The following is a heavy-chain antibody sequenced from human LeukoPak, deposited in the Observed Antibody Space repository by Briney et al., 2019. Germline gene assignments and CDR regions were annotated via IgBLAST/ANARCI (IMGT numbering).Heavy chain of an antibody. Sequence: PSETLSLTCTVSGFSISSDYYWGWIRQPPGKGLEWLGSVSHSGITYYNSSLNSRVTILVDTSNNQFSLKVNSVTAADTAVYYCARLVIPWGQGILVTVSS. CDR2: VSHSGIT. V-gene: IGHV4-38-2*02. D-gene: IGHD3-10*01. CDR3: ARLVIP. CDR1: GFSISSDYY. J-gene: IGHJ5*02.